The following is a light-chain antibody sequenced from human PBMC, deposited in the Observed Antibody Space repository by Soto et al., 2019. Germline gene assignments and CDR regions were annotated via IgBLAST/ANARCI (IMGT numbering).Light chain of an antibody. CDR1: QSVSSSY. V-gene: IGKV3-20*01. CDR3: QQYGRSPRT. Sequence: ENVLTQSPGTLSLSPGERATLSCRASQSVSSSYLAWYQQKPGEAPRLLIYGASSRATGIPDRFSGSGSGTDFTLTISRLEPEEFAVYYCQQYGRSPRTFGQGNKVEI. J-gene: IGKJ1*01. CDR2: GAS.